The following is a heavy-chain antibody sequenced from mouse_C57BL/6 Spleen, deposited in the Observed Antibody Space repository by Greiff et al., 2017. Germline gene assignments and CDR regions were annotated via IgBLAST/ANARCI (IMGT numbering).Heavy chain of an antibody. CDR3: ARDYYCSLYYFDY. V-gene: IGHV1-80*01. CDR2: IYPGAGDT. Sequence: VQVVESGAELVKPGASVKISCKASGYAFSSYWMNWVKQRPGQGLEWIGQIYPGAGDTNYNGKFKGKATLTADKASSTAYMQLSSLTSEDSAVYFCARDYYCSLYYFDYWGQGTTLTVSS. CDR1: GYAFSSYW. D-gene: IGHD1-1*01. J-gene: IGHJ2*01.